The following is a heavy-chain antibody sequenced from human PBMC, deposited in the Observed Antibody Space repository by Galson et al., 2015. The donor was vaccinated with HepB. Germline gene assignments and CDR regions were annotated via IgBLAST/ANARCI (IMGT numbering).Heavy chain of an antibody. CDR1: GFTLSSYA. V-gene: IGHV3-23*01. J-gene: IGHJ4*02. D-gene: IGHD1-26*01. CDR3: AKDRSGGGGSYHFDY. Sequence: SLRLSCAASGFTLSSYAMSWVRQAPGKGLEWVSAISGSGGSTYYADSVKGRFTISRDNSMNTLYLQMNSLRAEDTAVYYCAKDRSGGGGSYHFDYWSQGSLVTVSS. CDR2: ISGSGGST.